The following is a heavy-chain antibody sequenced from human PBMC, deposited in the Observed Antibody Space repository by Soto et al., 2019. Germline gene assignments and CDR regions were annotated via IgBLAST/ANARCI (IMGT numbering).Heavy chain of an antibody. V-gene: IGHV3-9*01. Sequence: EVQLVESGGGLVQPGRSLRLSCAASGFNFDDFAMHWVRRAPGKGLEWVSGISWVGGSIGYADSVKGRFIISRDNAKHSLFLQMNSLTADDTALYYCAKDHDEDFGYDLDYFTSWGQGTQVTVSS. J-gene: IGHJ4*02. CDR1: GFNFDDFA. CDR3: AKDHDEDFGYDLDYFTS. D-gene: IGHD5-12*01. CDR2: ISWVGGSI.